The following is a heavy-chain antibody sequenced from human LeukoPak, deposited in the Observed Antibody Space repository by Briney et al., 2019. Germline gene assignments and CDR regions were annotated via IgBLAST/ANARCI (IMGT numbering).Heavy chain of an antibody. J-gene: IGHJ4*02. CDR1: GFSFSSYW. Sequence: PGGSLRLSCAASGFSFSSYWMTWVRQVPGKGLEWVANIKPDGSGKHYVDSVKGRFTISRDNAKNSLYLQMDSLRVEDTAVYYCSSQPAVIDLDFWGQGALVTVSS. CDR3: SSQPAVIDLDF. CDR2: IKPDGSGK. D-gene: IGHD2/OR15-2a*01. V-gene: IGHV3-7*01.